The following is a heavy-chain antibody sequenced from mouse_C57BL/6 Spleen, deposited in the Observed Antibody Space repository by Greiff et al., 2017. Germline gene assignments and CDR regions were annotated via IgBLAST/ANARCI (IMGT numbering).Heavy chain of an antibody. V-gene: IGHV1-39*01. J-gene: IGHJ4*01. CDR2: INPNYGTT. D-gene: IGHD2-1*01. Sequence: VQLQQSGPELVKPGASVKISCKASGYSFTDYNMNWVKQSNGKSLEWIGVINPNYGTTSYNQKFKGKATLTVDQSSSTAYMQLNSLKSEDSAVYYCAREGYYGNYKAMDYWGQGTSVTVSS. CDR3: AREGYYGNYKAMDY. CDR1: GYSFTDYN.